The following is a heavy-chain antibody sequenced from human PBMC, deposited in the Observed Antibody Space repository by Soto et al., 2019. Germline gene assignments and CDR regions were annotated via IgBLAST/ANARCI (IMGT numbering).Heavy chain of an antibody. V-gene: IGHV3-23*01. J-gene: IGHJ6*02. CDR2: LSGSGTST. CDR3: ARDVRIAAAGGWYYYYGMDV. Sequence: GGSLRLSCAASGFSFVNYAMNWVRQAPGKGLEWVSGLSGSGTSTYYADSVKGRFKISRDNSRDTLFLQMNSLTADDTAVYYCARDVRIAAAGGWYYYYGMDVWGQGTTVTVSS. D-gene: IGHD6-13*01. CDR1: GFSFVNYA.